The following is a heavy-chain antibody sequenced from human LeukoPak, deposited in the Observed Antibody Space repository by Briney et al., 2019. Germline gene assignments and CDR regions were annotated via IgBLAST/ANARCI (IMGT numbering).Heavy chain of an antibody. V-gene: IGHV3-9*01. CDR1: GFTFSDYY. CDR2: ISYGSDTI. J-gene: IGHJ3*01. D-gene: IGHD2-15*01. CDR3: AKDRGGSSQLGDAFDV. Sequence: GGSLRLSCAASGFTFSDYYMSWIRQAPGKGLEWVSGISYGSDTIGYVDSVKGRFTISRDNAKNSLYLQMNSLRTDDTALYYCAKDRGGSSQLGDAFDVWGQGTMVSVSS.